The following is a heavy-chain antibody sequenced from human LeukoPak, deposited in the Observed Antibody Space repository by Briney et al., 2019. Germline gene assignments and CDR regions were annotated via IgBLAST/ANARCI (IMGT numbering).Heavy chain of an antibody. J-gene: IGHJ4*02. V-gene: IGHV3-30-3*01. CDR1: GFTFSSYT. CDR2: ISYDGSNK. CDR3: ARSRGVSGFDFAY. Sequence: GGSLRLSCAASGFTFSSYTMHWVRQAPGKGLEWVALISYDGSNKYYVDSVKGRFTISRDNSKNTLYLQMNSLRVEDTAVYYCARSRGVSGFDFAYWGQGTLVTVSS. D-gene: IGHD5-12*01.